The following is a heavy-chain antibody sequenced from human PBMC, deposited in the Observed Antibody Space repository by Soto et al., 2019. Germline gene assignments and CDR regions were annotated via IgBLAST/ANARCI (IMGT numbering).Heavy chain of an antibody. D-gene: IGHD1-26*01. Sequence: QVQLVQSGAEVKKPGASVSVSCKASGYIFSTHAIHWVRQAPGQGFEWMGGINAGHGNTRYSQKFQGRVTITRDTTASTAYMDLSSLTSEDTAVYYCARGEIRTSYYYYGMDVWGQGTTVTVSS. J-gene: IGHJ6*02. CDR2: INAGHGNT. V-gene: IGHV1-3*01. CDR1: GYIFSTHA. CDR3: ARGEIRTSYYYYGMDV.